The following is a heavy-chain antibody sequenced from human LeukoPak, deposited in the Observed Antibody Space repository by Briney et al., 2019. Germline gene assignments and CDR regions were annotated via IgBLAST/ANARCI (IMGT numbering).Heavy chain of an antibody. CDR3: VRGGTYWTVS. V-gene: IGHV3-7*01. Sequence: GGSLRLSCAASGFGFSNYWMSWVRKAPGKGLEWVATIKPDGSEKYHVDSVSGRFTISRDNTNDSLFLQMNSLRVDDTAVYYCVRGGTYWTVSWGQGTLVNVS. CDR1: GFGFSNYW. J-gene: IGHJ5*01. CDR2: IKPDGSEK.